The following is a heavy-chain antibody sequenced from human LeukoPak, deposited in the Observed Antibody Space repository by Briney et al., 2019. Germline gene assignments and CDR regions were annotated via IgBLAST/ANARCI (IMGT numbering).Heavy chain of an antibody. CDR1: GYTFTTYA. D-gene: IGHD6-13*01. V-gene: IGHV1-3*04. CDR2: INTGNGNT. CDR3: ARDCIGSSCLDAFDI. Sequence: ASVKVSCKASGYTFTTYAMHWVRQAPGQRLEWMGWINTGNGNTKYSQKFQGRVTITRDTSASTAYMELSSLRSEDTAVYYCARDCIGSSCLDAFDIWGQGTMVTVSS. J-gene: IGHJ3*02.